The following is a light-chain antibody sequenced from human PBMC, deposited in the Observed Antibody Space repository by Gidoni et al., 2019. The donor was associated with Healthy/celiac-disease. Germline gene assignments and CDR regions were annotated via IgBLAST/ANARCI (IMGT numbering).Light chain of an antibody. J-gene: IGKJ4*01. V-gene: IGKV3-20*01. CDR2: GAS. Sequence: EIVSTQSPRTLSLSPGERATLSCRASQSVSSSYLAWYQQKPGQAPRLLIYGASSRATGIPDRFSGSGSETDFTLTISRLEPEDFAVYYCQQYGSSPSLTFGGGTKVEIK. CDR1: QSVSSSY. CDR3: QQYGSSPSLT.